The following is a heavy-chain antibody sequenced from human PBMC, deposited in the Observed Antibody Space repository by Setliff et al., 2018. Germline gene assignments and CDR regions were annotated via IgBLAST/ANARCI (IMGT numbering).Heavy chain of an antibody. D-gene: IGHD5-12*01. V-gene: IGHV4-34*01. CDR3: ARGGHSGPDAFDS. J-gene: IGHJ3*01. CDR1: GGSFSDSY. CDR2: INHSGST. Sequence: PSETLSLTCAVYGGSFSDSYWSWIRQSPGKGLEWIGEINHSGSTNYNPSPKTRVTISVDTSKNQFSLKLSSLTAADMAKYYCARGGHSGPDAFDSWGQGTRVTVSS.